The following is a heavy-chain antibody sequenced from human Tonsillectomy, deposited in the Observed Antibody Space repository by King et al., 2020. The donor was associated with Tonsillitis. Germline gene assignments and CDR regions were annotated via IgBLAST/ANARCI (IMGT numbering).Heavy chain of an antibody. CDR1: GFSLSTSAMC. J-gene: IGHJ3*02. CDR3: ARIYRADGSGSYLPNAFDI. Sequence: TLKESGPALVKPTQTLTLTCSFSGFSLSTSAMCVSWIRQPPGNALEWLALIDWEDDKYYSTSLKTRLTISKDTSKNQVVITMTNMDPVDTATYYCARIYRADGSGSYLPNAFDIWGQGKRVTVSS. V-gene: IGHV2-70*01. D-gene: IGHD3-10*01. CDR2: IDWEDDK.